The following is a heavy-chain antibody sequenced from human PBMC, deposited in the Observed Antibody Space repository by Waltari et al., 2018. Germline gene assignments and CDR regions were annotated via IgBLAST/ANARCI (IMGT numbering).Heavy chain of an antibody. D-gene: IGHD6-13*01. CDR2: SNPNSGGT. J-gene: IGHJ4*02. CDR1: GYTFTGYY. Sequence: QVQLVQSGAEVKKPGASVKVSCKASGYTFTGYYMHWVRQAPGQGLAWMVRSNPNSGGTNYAQKFQGRVTMTRDTAINTAYMELSRLKSDDTAVYYCARAPGTYDYWGQGTLVTVSS. CDR3: ARAPGTYDY. V-gene: IGHV1-2*06.